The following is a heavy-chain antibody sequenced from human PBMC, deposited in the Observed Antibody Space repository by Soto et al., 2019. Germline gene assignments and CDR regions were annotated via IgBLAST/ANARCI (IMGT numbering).Heavy chain of an antibody. D-gene: IGHD3-22*01. V-gene: IGHV3-33*01. CDR1: GFTFSSYG. J-gene: IGHJ6*02. Sequence: LRLSCAASGFTFSSYGMHWVRQAPGKGLEWVAVIWYDGSNKYYADSVKGRFTISRDNSKNTLYLQMNSLRAEDTAVYYCARVYYYDSLPSYYYYYGMDVWGQGTTVTVSS. CDR3: ARVYYYDSLPSYYYYYGMDV. CDR2: IWYDGSNK.